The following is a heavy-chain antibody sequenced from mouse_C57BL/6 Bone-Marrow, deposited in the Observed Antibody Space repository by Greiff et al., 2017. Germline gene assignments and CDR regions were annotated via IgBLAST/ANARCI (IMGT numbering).Heavy chain of an antibody. J-gene: IGHJ3*01. CDR3: ATRAWFAY. Sequence: VQLQQSGPELVKPGASVKISCKASGYSFTSYYIHWVKQRPGQGLEWIGLINPGSGSTKYNEKFKGKATLTADTSSSTAYMHLSSLTSEDSAVYYCATRAWFAYWGQGTLVTVSA. CDR2: INPGSGST. V-gene: IGHV1-66*01. CDR1: GYSFTSYY.